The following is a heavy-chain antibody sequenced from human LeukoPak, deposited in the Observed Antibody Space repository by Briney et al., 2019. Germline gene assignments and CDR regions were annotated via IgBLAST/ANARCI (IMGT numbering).Heavy chain of an antibody. D-gene: IGHD2/OR15-2a*01. Sequence: GGSLRLSCAASGFIFTKYWMHWVRQAPGKGLVWVSHANSDGSATSYVDSVKGRFTISRDNAKNTVYLHMNSLRVEDTAVYYCTSFYETNWGQGTLVTVSS. CDR1: GFIFTKYW. V-gene: IGHV3-74*01. J-gene: IGHJ4*02. CDR2: ANSDGSAT. CDR3: TSFYETN.